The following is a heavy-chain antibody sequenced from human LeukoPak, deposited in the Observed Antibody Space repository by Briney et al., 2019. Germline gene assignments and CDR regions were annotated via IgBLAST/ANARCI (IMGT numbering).Heavy chain of an antibody. Sequence: KPSETLSLTCTVSGGSISSYYWSWIRQPPGKGLEWIGYIYYSGSTNYNPSLKSRVTISVDTSKNQFSLKLSSVTAADTAVYYCARLRRDGYNFLYNWFDPWGQGTLVTVSS. CDR3: ARLRRDGYNFLYNWFDP. D-gene: IGHD5-24*01. V-gene: IGHV4-59*08. CDR2: IYYSGST. CDR1: GGSISSYY. J-gene: IGHJ5*02.